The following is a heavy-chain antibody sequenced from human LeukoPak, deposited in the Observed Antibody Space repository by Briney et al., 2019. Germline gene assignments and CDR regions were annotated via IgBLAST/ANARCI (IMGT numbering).Heavy chain of an antibody. Sequence: SETLSLTCTVSGGSIRSSYWTWIRQPPGKGLEWIGYIHYSGSTNYNPSLKSRVTMSVDTSKNQFSLKLTSVTAADTAVYYCAGRFTIPHCLDYWGRGTLVTVSS. CDR2: IHYSGST. D-gene: IGHD3-3*01. CDR1: GGSIRSSY. CDR3: AGRFTIPHCLDY. J-gene: IGHJ4*02. V-gene: IGHV4-59*01.